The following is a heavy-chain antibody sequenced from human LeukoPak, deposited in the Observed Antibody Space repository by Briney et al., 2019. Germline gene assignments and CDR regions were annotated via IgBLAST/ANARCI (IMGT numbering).Heavy chain of an antibody. CDR1: GGSINSNLDY. Sequence: PSETLSLTYTVSGGSINSNLDYWGWLRQPPGKGLDWIGSLYYSGTTYYNPSLKSRVTISVDTSKNQFSLKLSSVTAADTAVYYCARDGSGWNDNSDAFDIWGQGTMVTVSS. V-gene: IGHV4-39*02. CDR3: ARDGSGWNDNSDAFDI. CDR2: LYYSGTT. D-gene: IGHD1-1*01. J-gene: IGHJ3*02.